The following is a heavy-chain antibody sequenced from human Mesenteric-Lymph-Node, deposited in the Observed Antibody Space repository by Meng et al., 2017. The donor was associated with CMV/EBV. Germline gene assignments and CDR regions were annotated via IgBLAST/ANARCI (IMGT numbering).Heavy chain of an antibody. V-gene: IGHV1-69*10. D-gene: IGHD2-8*01. CDR3: ARVGLYCTDARCHINNYYFGMDV. J-gene: IGHJ6*02. CDR2: VIPILDIV. Sequence: ITWVRQAPGQGLEWMGDVIPILDIVNYSQMFQGRVTIAADKSTTTVYMELSSLRSEDTAVYYCARVGLYCTDARCHINNYYFGMDVWGQGTTVTVSS.